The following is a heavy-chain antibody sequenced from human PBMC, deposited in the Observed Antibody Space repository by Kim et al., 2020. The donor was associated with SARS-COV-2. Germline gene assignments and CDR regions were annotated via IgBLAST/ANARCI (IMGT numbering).Heavy chain of an antibody. CDR3: ARDRGMGVVVPAARNYYYGMDV. D-gene: IGHD2-2*01. J-gene: IGHJ6*02. V-gene: IGHV4-31*03. CDR2: IYYSGST. CDR1: GGSISSGGYY. Sequence: SETLSLTCTVSGGSISSGGYYWSWIRQHPGKGLEWIGYIYYSGSTYYNPSLKSRVTISVDTSKNQFSLKLSSVTAADTAVYYCARDRGMGVVVPAARNYYYGMDVWGQGTTVTVSS.